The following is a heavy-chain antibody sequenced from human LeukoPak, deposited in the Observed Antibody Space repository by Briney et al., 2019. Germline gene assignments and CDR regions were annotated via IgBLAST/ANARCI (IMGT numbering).Heavy chain of an antibody. V-gene: IGHV3-53*01. CDR1: GFTVGSNY. CDR2: IYSGGST. J-gene: IGHJ4*02. CDR3: AGSFHTVVTPYFDY. Sequence: GGSLRLSCAASGFTVGSNYMSWVRQAPGKGLEWVSVIYSGGSTYYADSVKGRFTISRDNSKNTLYLQMNSLRAEDTAVYYCAGSFHTVVTPYFDYWGQGTLVTVSS. D-gene: IGHD4-23*01.